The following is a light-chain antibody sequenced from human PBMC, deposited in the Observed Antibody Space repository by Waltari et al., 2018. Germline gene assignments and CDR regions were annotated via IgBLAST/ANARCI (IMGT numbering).Light chain of an antibody. CDR1: QSLLDSDDGDTY. Sequence: DIVMTQTPLSLPVTPGEPASISCRSSQSLLDSDDGDTYLDWYLQKSGQSPQLLIYPLSYRASGVPDRFSGSGSDTDFTLKISRVEAEDIGVYYCMQRIEFPYTFGQGTKLEIK. CDR3: MQRIEFPYT. CDR2: PLS. J-gene: IGKJ2*01. V-gene: IGKV2-40*01.